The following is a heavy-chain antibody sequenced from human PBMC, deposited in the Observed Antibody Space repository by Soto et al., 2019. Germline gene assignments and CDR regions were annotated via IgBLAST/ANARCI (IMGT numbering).Heavy chain of an antibody. CDR2: IKQDGREK. V-gene: IGHV3-7*01. CDR1: GFNFITYW. J-gene: IGHJ6*02. CDR3: ASHSTSRAMDV. D-gene: IGHD6-6*01. Sequence: EVQLVESGGGLVQPGGSLRLSCTASGFNFITYWMSWVRQAPGKGLEWVASIKQDGREKYYVDSVKGRFSISRDNAKNSLYLQMNSLRAEDTAVYYCASHSTSRAMDVWGQGTTVTVSS.